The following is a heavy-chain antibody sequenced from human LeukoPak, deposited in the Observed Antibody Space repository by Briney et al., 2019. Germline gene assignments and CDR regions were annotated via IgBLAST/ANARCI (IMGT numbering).Heavy chain of an antibody. J-gene: IGHJ4*02. D-gene: IGHD1-26*01. CDR2: IRYDGSNK. Sequence: PGGSLRLSCAASGLSFSSYGMHWVRQAPGKGLEWVAFIRYDGSNKYYADSVKGRFTISRDNSKNTLYLQMNSLRAEDTAVYYCAKDHYSGSYWVGYWGQGTLVTVSS. CDR1: GLSFSSYG. V-gene: IGHV3-30*02. CDR3: AKDHYSGSYWVGY.